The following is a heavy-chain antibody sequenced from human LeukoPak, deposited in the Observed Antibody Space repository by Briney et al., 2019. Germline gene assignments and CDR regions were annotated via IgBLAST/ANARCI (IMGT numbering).Heavy chain of an antibody. V-gene: IGHV1-18*01. CDR1: GYTFTSYG. D-gene: IGHD6-13*01. J-gene: IGHJ5*02. CDR3: ARSGANIAAAGDNWFDP. Sequence: GASVKVSCKASGYTFTSYGISWVRQAPGQGLEWMGWISAYNGNTNYAQKLQGRVTMTTDTSTSTAYMELRSLRSDDTAVYYCARSGANIAAAGDNWFDPWGQGTLVTVSS. CDR2: ISAYNGNT.